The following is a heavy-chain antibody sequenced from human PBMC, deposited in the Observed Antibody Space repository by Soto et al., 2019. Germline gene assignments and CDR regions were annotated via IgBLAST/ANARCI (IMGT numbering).Heavy chain of an antibody. CDR2: INAGNGNT. J-gene: IGHJ5*02. D-gene: IGHD6-19*01. CDR3: AIESKPGHSSGPRLDP. V-gene: IGHV1-3*01. CDR1: GYTFTSYA. Sequence: GASVKVSCKASGYTFTSYAMHWVRQAPGQRLEWMGWINAGNGNTKYSQKFQGRVTITRDTSASTAYMELSSLRSEDTAVYYCAIESKPGHSSGPRLDPWGQGTLVTVSS.